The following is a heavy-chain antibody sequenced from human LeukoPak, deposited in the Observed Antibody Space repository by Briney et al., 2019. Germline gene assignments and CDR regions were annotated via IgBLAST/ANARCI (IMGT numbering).Heavy chain of an antibody. Sequence: PSQTLSLTCTVSGGSISSGSYYWSWIRQPAGKGLEWIGRIYTSGSTNYNPSLKSRVTISVDTSNNHFSLKLSSVTAADTALYYCARRRYYDSTGYLDWGQGTLVTVSS. V-gene: IGHV4-61*02. CDR2: IYTSGST. D-gene: IGHD3-22*01. J-gene: IGHJ1*01. CDR1: GGSISSGSYY. CDR3: ARRRYYDSTGYLD.